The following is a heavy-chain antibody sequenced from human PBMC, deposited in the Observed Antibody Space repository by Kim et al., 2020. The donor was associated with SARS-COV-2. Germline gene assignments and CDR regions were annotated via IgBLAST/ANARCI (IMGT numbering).Heavy chain of an antibody. D-gene: IGHD1-26*01. J-gene: IGHJ4*02. CDR2: T. CDR3: ARGGWELYFDY. V-gene: IGHV4-30-2*04. Sequence: TYYNPSLRSRVTISVDTSKNQCSLKLSSVTAADTAVYYCARGGWELYFDYWGQGTLVTVSS.